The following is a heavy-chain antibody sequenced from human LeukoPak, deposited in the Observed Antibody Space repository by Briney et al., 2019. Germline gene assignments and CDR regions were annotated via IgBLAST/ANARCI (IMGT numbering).Heavy chain of an antibody. J-gene: IGHJ4*02. Sequence: PSETLSLTCEVYGGSFSDYYWTWIRQPPGKGLEWIGEINHSGSTNYSPSLPSRVTISVDTSKNQFSLRLSSVTAADTAVYYCARAVAYGIDTGYFDYWGQGTLVTVSS. V-gene: IGHV4-34*01. CDR1: GGSFSDYY. CDR2: INHSGST. D-gene: IGHD2-8*02. CDR3: ARAVAYGIDTGYFDY.